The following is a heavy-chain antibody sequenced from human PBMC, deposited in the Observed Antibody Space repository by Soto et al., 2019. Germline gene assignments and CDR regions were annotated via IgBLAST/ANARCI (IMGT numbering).Heavy chain of an antibody. CDR1: GFTFSSYL. CDR3: ARDGDIVVPAAMGAFDI. Sequence: GGSLRLSCAASGFTFSSYLMSWVRQSPGKGLEWVANIKQDGSEKYYVDSVKGRFTISRDNAKNSLYLQMNSLRAEDTAVYYCARDGDIVVPAAMGAFDIWGQGTMVTVSS. D-gene: IGHD2-2*01. CDR2: IKQDGSEK. J-gene: IGHJ3*02. V-gene: IGHV3-7*03.